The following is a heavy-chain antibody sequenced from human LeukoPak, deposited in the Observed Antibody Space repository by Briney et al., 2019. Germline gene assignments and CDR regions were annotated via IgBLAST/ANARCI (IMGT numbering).Heavy chain of an antibody. V-gene: IGHV3-30*01. CDR2: ISYDGSNK. J-gene: IGHJ5*02. D-gene: IGHD3-10*01. CDR3: ARDYNFWFDP. CDR1: GFTFSSYA. Sequence: GGSLRLSCAASGFTFSSYAMHWVRQASGKGLEWVAVISYDGSNKYYADSVKGRFTISRDNSKNTLYLQMNSLRAEDTAVYYCARDYNFWFDPWGQGTLVTVSS.